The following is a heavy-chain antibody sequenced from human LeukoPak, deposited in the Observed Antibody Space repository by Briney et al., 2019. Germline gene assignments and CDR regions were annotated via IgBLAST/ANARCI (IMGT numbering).Heavy chain of an antibody. CDR3: ARDGNWFGELLSFFDY. V-gene: IGHV3-33*08. CDR2: IWYDGSNK. CDR1: GFTFSTYW. Sequence: PGGSLRLSCAASGFTFSTYWVHWVRQAPGKGLEWVAVIWYDGSNKYYADSVKGRFTISRDNSKNTLYLQMNSLRAEDTAVYYCARDGNWFGELLSFFDYWGQGTLVTVSS. D-gene: IGHD3-10*01. J-gene: IGHJ4*02.